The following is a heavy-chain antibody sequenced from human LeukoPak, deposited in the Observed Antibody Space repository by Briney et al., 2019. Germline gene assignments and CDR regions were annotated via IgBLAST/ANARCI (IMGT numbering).Heavy chain of an antibody. CDR3: ARDEVSSGWYRGLTYEAISEGAFDI. D-gene: IGHD6-19*01. Sequence: ASVKVSCKASGYTFTGYYMHWVRQAPGQGLEWMGWINPNSGGTNYAQKFQGWVTMTRDTSISTAYMELSRLRSDDTAVYYCARDEVSSGWYRGLTYEAISEGAFDIWGQGTMVTVSS. V-gene: IGHV1-2*04. CDR1: GYTFTGYY. CDR2: INPNSGGT. J-gene: IGHJ3*02.